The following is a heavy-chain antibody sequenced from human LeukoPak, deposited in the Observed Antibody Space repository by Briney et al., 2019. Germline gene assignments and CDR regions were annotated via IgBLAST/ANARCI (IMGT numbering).Heavy chain of an antibody. CDR2: ISGSGDST. CDR3: ARPQTYYYGSGSYYDY. J-gene: IGHJ4*02. Sequence: PGGSLRLSCAASGFTFSNAWMSWVRQAPGKGLEWVSAISGSGDSTYYADSVKGRFTISRDNSKNTVYLQMNSLRAEDTAVYYCARPQTYYYGSGSYYDYWGQGTLVTVSS. D-gene: IGHD3-10*01. CDR1: GFTFSNAW. V-gene: IGHV3-23*01.